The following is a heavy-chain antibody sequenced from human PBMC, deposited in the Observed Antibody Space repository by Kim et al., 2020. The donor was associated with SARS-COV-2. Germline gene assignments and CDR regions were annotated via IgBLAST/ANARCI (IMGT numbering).Heavy chain of an antibody. J-gene: IGHJ4*02. CDR1: GFTFETYA. CDR2: LSFDSDKI. CDR3: TKDKRPGCAYY. Sequence: GGSLRLSCAASGFTFETYAVHWVRQAPGKGLEWVAGLSFDSDKICYADSVKGRFSISRDNAKNSVYLQMNSLRAEDTALYYCTKDKRPGCAYYWGRGTLFTVSS. V-gene: IGHV3-9*01.